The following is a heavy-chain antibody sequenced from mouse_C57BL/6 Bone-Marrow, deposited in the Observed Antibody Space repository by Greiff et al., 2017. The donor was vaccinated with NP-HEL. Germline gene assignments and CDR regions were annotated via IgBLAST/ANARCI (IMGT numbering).Heavy chain of an antibody. CDR3: ARHGQLRLQDYAMDY. J-gene: IGHJ4*01. CDR1: GFTFSSYT. D-gene: IGHD3-2*02. CDR2: ISGGGGNT. Sequence: EVQVVESGGGLVKPGGSLKLSCAASGFTFSSYTMSWVRQTPEKRLEWVATISGGGGNTYYPDSVKGRFTISRDNAKNTLYLQMSSLRSEDTALYYRARHGQLRLQDYAMDYWGQGTSVTVSS. V-gene: IGHV5-9*01.